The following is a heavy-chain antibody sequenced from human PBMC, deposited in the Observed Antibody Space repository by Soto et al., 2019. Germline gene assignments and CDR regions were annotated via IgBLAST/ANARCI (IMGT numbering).Heavy chain of an antibody. Sequence: SVKVSCKASGGTFRNYAISWVRQAPGQGLEWMGGIIPMFETVKYLQRFQGRVTITADESTTTAHMELSSLRSEDTAVYYCARGWDYYFGMDAWGQGTTVTVSS. V-gene: IGHV1-69*13. CDR2: IIPMFETV. CDR1: GGTFRNYA. CDR3: ARGWDYYFGMDA. J-gene: IGHJ6*02. D-gene: IGHD1-26*01.